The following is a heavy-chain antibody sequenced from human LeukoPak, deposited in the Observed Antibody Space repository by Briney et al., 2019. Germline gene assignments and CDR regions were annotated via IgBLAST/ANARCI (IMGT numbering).Heavy chain of an antibody. Sequence: SETLSLTCAVYGGSFSNYFWNWIRQPPGKGLEWIAEIHHTGHINYNPSLKSRVTVSEDRSKNQFSLGLTSVTAADTAVYYCARQGPAYYFDHWGQGNLVTVSS. CDR1: GGSFSNYF. J-gene: IGHJ4*02. CDR3: ARQGPAYYFDH. CDR2: IHHTGHI. V-gene: IGHV4-34*01.